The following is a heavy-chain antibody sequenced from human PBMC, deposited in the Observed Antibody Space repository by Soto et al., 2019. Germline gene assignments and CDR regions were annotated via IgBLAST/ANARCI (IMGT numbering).Heavy chain of an antibody. CDR3: ARGGGVAFYYYYYGMDV. CDR1: GFTFSSYA. J-gene: IGHJ6*04. V-gene: IGHV3-23*01. Sequence: GGSLRLSCAASGFTFSSYAMSWVRQAPWKGLEWVSTISSSGGSTHYADSVKGRFTISRDNSKNTLYLQMNSLRAEDTAVYYCARGGGVAFYYYYYGMDVWGKGTTVTVYS. CDR2: ISSSGGST. D-gene: IGHD2-8*01.